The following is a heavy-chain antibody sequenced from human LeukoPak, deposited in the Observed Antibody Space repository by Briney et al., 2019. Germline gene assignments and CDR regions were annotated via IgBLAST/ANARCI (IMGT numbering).Heavy chain of an antibody. V-gene: IGHV3-30-3*01. Sequence: GGSLRLSCAASGFTFSSYAMHWVRQAPGKGLEWVAVISYDGSNKYYADSVKGRFTISRDNSKNTLYLQMNSLRAEDTAVYYCAKQVGYCSRTSCYFDYWGQGTLVTVSS. CDR1: GFTFSSYA. J-gene: IGHJ4*02. CDR3: AKQVGYCSRTSCYFDY. D-gene: IGHD2-2*01. CDR2: ISYDGSNK.